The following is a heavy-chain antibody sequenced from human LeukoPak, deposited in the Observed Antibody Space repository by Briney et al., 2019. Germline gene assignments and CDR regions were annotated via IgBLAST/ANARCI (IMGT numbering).Heavy chain of an antibody. D-gene: IGHD6-6*01. V-gene: IGHV3-48*03. J-gene: IGHJ4*02. CDR3: SGQYSSSSVVDY. Sequence: GGSLRLSCAASGFSFSSYEMNWVRQAPGKGLEWVSYISSSGSIMYSADSVKGRFTISGDNAKNSLYLQMNSLGAEDTAIYYCSGQYSSSSVVDYRGQGTLVTVSS. CDR2: ISSSGSIM. CDR1: GFSFSSYE.